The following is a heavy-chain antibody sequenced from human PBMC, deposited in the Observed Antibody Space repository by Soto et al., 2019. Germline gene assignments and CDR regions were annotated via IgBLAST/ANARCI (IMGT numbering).Heavy chain of an antibody. J-gene: IGHJ4*02. CDR3: ARGLPLSGNFWNGYYYFDS. D-gene: IGHD3-3*01. V-gene: IGHV4-34*01. CDR1: CGAFSGYF. Sequence: GTPSLTPAVSCGAFSGYFLSRVRQSPREGVEWIGDINHSGGTNYNPSLKSRVTISGDTSRSQFSLRLSSVTAADTAVYYCARGLPLSGNFWNGYYYFDSWGLGTLVTVSS. CDR2: INHSGGT.